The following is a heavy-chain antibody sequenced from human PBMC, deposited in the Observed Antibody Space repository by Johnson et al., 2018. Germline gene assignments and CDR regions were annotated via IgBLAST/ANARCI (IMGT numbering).Heavy chain of an antibody. D-gene: IGHD3-3*01. CDR1: GFTVSSNY. V-gene: IGHV3-53*01. CDR2: IYSGGST. J-gene: IGHJ6*02. CDR3: ARENTIFGDYYGMDV. Sequence: VQLVESGGGLIQPGGSLRLSCAASGFTVSSNYMSWVRQAPGKGLEWVSVIYSGGSTYYADSVKGRFTISRDNSKNTLYLQMNSLRAEDTAGYYCARENTIFGDYYGMDVWGQGTTVTVSS.